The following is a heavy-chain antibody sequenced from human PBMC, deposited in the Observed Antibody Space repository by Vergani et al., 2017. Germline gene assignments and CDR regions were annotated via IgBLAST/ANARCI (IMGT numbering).Heavy chain of an antibody. Sequence: EVQLVESGGGLVQPGGSLRLSCAASGFTFSRYSMNWVRQAPGKGLEWVSYISGSSSTIYYADSVKGRFTISRDNAKNSLYLQMNSLRAEDTAVYYCAKDPGFCSSSTCYRNYYFDLWGRGTLVTVSS. V-gene: IGHV3-48*01. CDR1: GFTFSRYS. CDR2: ISGSSSTI. D-gene: IGHD2-2*01. J-gene: IGHJ2*01. CDR3: AKDPGFCSSSTCYRNYYFDL.